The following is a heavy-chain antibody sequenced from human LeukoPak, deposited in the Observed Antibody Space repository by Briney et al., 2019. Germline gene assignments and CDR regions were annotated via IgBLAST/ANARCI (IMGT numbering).Heavy chain of an antibody. D-gene: IGHD2-21*02. CDR2: IYYSGST. Sequence: SETLSLTCTVSGGSISSYYWSWIRQPLGKGLEWIGYIYYSGSTNYNPSLKSRVTISVDTSKNQFSLKLSSVTAADTAVYYCARDPLNKVVVTLWGRGTLVTVSS. J-gene: IGHJ2*01. V-gene: IGHV4-59*12. CDR3: ARDPLNKVVVTL. CDR1: GGSISSYY.